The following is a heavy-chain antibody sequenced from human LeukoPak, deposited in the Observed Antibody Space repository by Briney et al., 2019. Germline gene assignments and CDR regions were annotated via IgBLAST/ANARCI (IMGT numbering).Heavy chain of an antibody. V-gene: IGHV1-8*02. CDR3: ARVVRVVVISTYYFDY. CDR2: MNPNSGNT. CDR1: GYTFTSYD. D-gene: IGHD3-22*01. Sequence: ASVKVSCNASGYTFTSYDINWVRQATGQGLEWMGWMNPNSGNTGYAQKLQGRVTMTTDTSTSTAYMELRSLRSDDTAVYYCARVVRVVVISTYYFDYWRQETLVTVSS. J-gene: IGHJ4*02.